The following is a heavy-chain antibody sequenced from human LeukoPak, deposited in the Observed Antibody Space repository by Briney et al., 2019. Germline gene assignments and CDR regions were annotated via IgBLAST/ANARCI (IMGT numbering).Heavy chain of an antibody. CDR2: TDSRSQWYS. V-gene: IGHV6-1*01. CDR1: GDSVSSSGVA. D-gene: IGHD2-8*02. Sequence: SQTLSLTCAISGDSVSSSGVAWNWIRQSPSRGLEWLGRTDSRSQWYSEYAVSVKSRITINPDTSKNQFSLQLNSVIPEDTAIYYCATYRQVLLPFESWGQGTLVTVSS. CDR3: ATYRQVLLPFES. J-gene: IGHJ4*02.